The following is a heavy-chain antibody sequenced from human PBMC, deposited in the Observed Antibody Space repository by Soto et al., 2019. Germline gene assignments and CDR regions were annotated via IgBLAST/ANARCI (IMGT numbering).Heavy chain of an antibody. CDR1: GFTFSSYS. Sequence: GGSLRLSCAASGFTFSSYSMNWVRQAPGKGLEWVSSISSSSSYIYYADSVKGRFTISRDNAKNSLYLQMNSLRAEDTAVYYCARLSRGMAVAPIDYWGQGTLVTVSS. CDR2: ISSSSSYI. CDR3: ARLSRGMAVAPIDY. V-gene: IGHV3-21*01. D-gene: IGHD6-19*01. J-gene: IGHJ4*02.